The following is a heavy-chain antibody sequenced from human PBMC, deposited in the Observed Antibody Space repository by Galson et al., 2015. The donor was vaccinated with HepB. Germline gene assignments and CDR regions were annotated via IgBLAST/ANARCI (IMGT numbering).Heavy chain of an antibody. CDR2: IYSGGST. J-gene: IGHJ3*02. CDR3: ARSSYTYDAFHI. CDR1: GFTVSNNY. V-gene: IGHV3-53*01. Sequence: SLRLSCAASGFTVSNNYMSWVRQAPGKGLECVSLIYSGGSTYYADSVKGRFTISRDNSKNTLYLQMNSLRAEDTALYYCARSSYTYDAFHIWGQGTMVTVSS. D-gene: IGHD5-18*01.